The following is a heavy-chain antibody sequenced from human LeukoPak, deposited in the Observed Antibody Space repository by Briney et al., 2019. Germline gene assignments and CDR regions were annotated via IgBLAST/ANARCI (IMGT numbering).Heavy chain of an antibody. D-gene: IGHD5-18*01. J-gene: IGHJ5*02. CDR2: IYNSGSD. Sequence: PSEALSLTCTVSGGSINSSYWSWIRQPPGKGLEWIGHIYNSGSDNYNPSLESRVTISVDTSKSQFSLKLSSVTAADTAVYYCARDMVDRDMVKSLGWFDPWGQGTLVTVSS. CDR3: ARDMVDRDMVKSLGWFDP. CDR1: GGSINSSY. V-gene: IGHV4-59*01.